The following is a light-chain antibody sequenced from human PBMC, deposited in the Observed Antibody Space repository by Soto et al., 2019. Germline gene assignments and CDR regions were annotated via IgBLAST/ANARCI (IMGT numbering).Light chain of an antibody. J-gene: IGKJ1*01. Sequence: DIQMTQSPSSLSASVGDRVTITCRASQSISSYLNWYQQKPGKAPKLLIYAASSLQSGVPSRFSGSGSGTDFTLTISSLQPEDFATYYCQQRYSTPTFGQGTKMDIK. V-gene: IGKV1-39*01. CDR3: QQRYSTPT. CDR2: AAS. CDR1: QSISSY.